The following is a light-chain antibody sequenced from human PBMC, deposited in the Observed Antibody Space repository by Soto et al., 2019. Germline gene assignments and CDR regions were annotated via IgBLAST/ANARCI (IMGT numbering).Light chain of an antibody. CDR2: AAS. J-gene: IGKJ1*01. CDR3: QQYGSSRWT. Sequence: EIVLTQSPATLSLSPGERATLSCRASQSVSSTYLAWYQQKPGQAPRPLISAASSRATGTPDRFSGSGSGTDFTLTISRLEPEDFAVYYCQQYGSSRWTFGQGTKVEIK. V-gene: IGKV3-20*01. CDR1: QSVSSTY.